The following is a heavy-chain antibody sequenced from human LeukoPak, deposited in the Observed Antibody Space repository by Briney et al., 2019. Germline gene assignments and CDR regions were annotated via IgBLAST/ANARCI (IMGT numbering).Heavy chain of an antibody. D-gene: IGHD2-2*01. CDR1: GGSISGTTYS. J-gene: IGHJ4*02. V-gene: IGHV4-39*07. Sequence: SGTLSLTCTVSGGSISGTTYSWGWIRQPPGKGLEWIGTIYYSGSTYYNPSLKSRLTISVDTSKNQFSLKLSSVTAADTAVYYCARAGIDFVVVPAPMAFDYWGQGTLVTVSS. CDR3: ARAGIDFVVVPAPMAFDY. CDR2: IYYSGST.